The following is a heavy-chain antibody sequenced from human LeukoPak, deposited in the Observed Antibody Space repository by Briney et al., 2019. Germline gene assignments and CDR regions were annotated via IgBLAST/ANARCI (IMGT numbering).Heavy chain of an antibody. CDR1: GFTFSSYS. CDR3: ARPLGVGAVAVLFAFDI. V-gene: IGHV3-21*01. J-gene: IGHJ3*02. D-gene: IGHD6-19*01. CDR2: ISSSSSYI. Sequence: GGSLRLSCAASGFTFSSYSMNWVRQAPGKGLEWVSSISSSSSYIYYADSVKGRFTISRDNAKNSLYLQMNSLRAEDTAVYYCARPLGVGAVAVLFAFDIWGRGTMVTVSS.